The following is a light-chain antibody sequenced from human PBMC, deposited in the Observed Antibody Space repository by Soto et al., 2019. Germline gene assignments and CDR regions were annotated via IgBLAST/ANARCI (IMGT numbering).Light chain of an antibody. Sequence: DIQMTQSPSSLSASVGDRITITCQASQDISNRLNWYHQKPGKAPNLLIYDASNLAAGVPSGFSGSGSGTDFTFTISSLQPDDIGTYYCQHCFTVPYTFGQGTKLEIK. J-gene: IGKJ2*01. V-gene: IGKV1-33*01. CDR1: QDISNR. CDR2: DAS. CDR3: QHCFTVPYT.